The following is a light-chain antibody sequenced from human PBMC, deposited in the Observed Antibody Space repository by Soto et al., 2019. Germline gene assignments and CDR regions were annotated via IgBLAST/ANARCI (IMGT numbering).Light chain of an antibody. CDR3: QQYGGSPRT. J-gene: IGKJ1*01. CDR1: QSVSNSY. Sequence: EIVLTQSPGTLSLSPGERATLSCRASQSVSNSYLAWYQQNPGQAPRLLIYGSSSRATGIPDRFSGSESGTDFTLTISRRETEDFAVYYCQQYGGSPRTFGQGTKVEIK. V-gene: IGKV3-20*01. CDR2: GSS.